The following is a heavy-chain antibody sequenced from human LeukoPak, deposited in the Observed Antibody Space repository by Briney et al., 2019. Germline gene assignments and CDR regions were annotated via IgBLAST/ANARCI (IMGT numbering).Heavy chain of an antibody. V-gene: IGHV4-31*03. J-gene: IGHJ2*01. D-gene: IGHD2-15*01. Sequence: PSETLSLTCTVSGGSISSGGYYWSWIRQHPGKGLEWIGYIYYSGSTYHNPSLKSRVTISVDTPKNQFSLKLSSVTAADTAVYYCARSSGYWYFDLWGRGTLVTVSS. CDR3: ARSSGYWYFDL. CDR2: IYYSGST. CDR1: GGSISSGGYY.